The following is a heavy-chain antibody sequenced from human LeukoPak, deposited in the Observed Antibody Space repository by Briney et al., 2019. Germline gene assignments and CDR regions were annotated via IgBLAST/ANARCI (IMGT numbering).Heavy chain of an antibody. V-gene: IGHV4-34*01. CDR2: INHSGST. Sequence: SETLSLTCAVYGGSFRGYYWSWIRQPPGKGLEGIGEINHSGSTNYNPSLKSRVTISVDTSKNQFYLKLSSVTAADTAVYYCARRYDSSGYKELDYWGQGTLVTVSS. CDR1: GGSFRGYY. CDR3: ARRYDSSGYKELDY. J-gene: IGHJ4*02. D-gene: IGHD3-22*01.